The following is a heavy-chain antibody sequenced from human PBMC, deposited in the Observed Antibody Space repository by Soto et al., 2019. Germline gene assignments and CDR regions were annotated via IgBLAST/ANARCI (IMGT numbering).Heavy chain of an antibody. CDR2: ISGSGANT. Sequence: EVHLLESGGGMVQPGGSLRLSCAASGFTFSNYGMTWVRQAPGKGLEEVPEISGSGANTYYADPVKGRFTISRDNSKNTLYLKMNSLRVEDTAVYYCARRDDYGDYLMSNWGQGTLVTVSS. J-gene: IGHJ4*02. CDR3: ARRDDYGDYLMSN. V-gene: IGHV3-23*01. CDR1: GFTFSNYG. D-gene: IGHD4-17*01.